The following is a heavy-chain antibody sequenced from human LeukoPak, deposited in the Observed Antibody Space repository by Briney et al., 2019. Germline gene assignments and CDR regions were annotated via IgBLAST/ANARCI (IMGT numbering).Heavy chain of an antibody. D-gene: IGHD3-9*01. CDR1: GYTFTSYY. CDR3: ARDRREVLRYFDWLSQGGAFGY. Sequence: ASVKVSCKASGYTFTSYYMHWVRQAPGQGLEWMGIINPSGGSTSYAQKFQGRVTMTRDTSTSTVYMELSSLRSEDTAVYYCARDRREVLRYFDWLSQGGAFGYWGQGTLVTVSS. J-gene: IGHJ4*02. CDR2: INPSGGST. V-gene: IGHV1-46*01.